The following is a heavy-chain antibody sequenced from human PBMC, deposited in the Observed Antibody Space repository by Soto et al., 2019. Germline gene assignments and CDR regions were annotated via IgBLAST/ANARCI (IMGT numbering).Heavy chain of an antibody. J-gene: IGHJ5*02. D-gene: IGHD6-13*01. V-gene: IGHV4-30-4*01. CDR2: IYYSGST. CDR3: ARAPIAAGRRRFDP. CDR1: GGSISSGDYY. Sequence: PSETLSLTCTVSGGSISSGDYYWSWIRQPPGKGLEWIGYIYYSGSTYYNPSLKSRVTISVDTSKNQFSLKLSSVTAADTAVYYCARAPIAAGRRRFDPWGQGTLVTVSS.